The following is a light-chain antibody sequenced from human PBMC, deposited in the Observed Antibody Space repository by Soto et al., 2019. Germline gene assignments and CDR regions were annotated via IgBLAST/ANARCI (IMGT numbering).Light chain of an antibody. CDR1: QSVSSY. CDR2: DAS. Sequence: EIVLTQSPATLSLSPGERATLSCRASQSVSSYLSWYQQKPGQAPSLLIYDASNRATGIPARFSGSGSGTDFTLTISRLEPEDFAVYYCQQRSNWPPWTFGQGTKVEIK. J-gene: IGKJ1*01. V-gene: IGKV3-11*01. CDR3: QQRSNWPPWT.